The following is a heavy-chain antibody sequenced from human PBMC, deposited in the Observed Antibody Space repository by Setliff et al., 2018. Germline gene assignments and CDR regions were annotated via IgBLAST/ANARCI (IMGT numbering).Heavy chain of an antibody. Sequence: ASVKVSCKASGGTFSSQGISWVRQAPGQGLEWMGGIMPIFGTTNYARKFQGRLTITADESTSTAYMELKSLRSEDTAIYYCARDRYGDNLPYNWFAPWGQGTLVTVPQ. CDR1: GGTFSSQG. CDR3: ARDRYGDNLPYNWFAP. CDR2: IMPIFGTT. J-gene: IGHJ5*02. V-gene: IGHV1-69*13. D-gene: IGHD4-17*01.